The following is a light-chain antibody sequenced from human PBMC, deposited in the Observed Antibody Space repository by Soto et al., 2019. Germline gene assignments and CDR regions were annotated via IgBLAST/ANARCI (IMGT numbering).Light chain of an antibody. CDR1: QSVGSN. Sequence: EIVMTQSAATLSVSPGERATLSCRPSQSVGSNLAWYQQKPGQAPSLLNYGASTRATGIPARFSGSGSGTDFTPTITRLEPEDFAVYYCQQYGSSGTFGQGTKVDIK. J-gene: IGKJ1*01. V-gene: IGKV3-15*01. CDR3: QQYGSSGT. CDR2: GAS.